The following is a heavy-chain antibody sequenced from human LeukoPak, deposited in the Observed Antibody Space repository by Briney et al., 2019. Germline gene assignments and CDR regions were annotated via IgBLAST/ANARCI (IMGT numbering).Heavy chain of an antibody. V-gene: IGHV3-30*04. J-gene: IGHJ4*02. CDR2: ISYDGSNK. CDR3: ARGGLVGATYFDY. D-gene: IGHD1-26*01. Sequence: GGSLRLSCAASGFTFSSCAMHWVRQAPGKGLEWVAVISYDGSNKYYADSVKGRFTISRDNSKNTLYLQMNSLRAEDTAVYYCARGGLVGATYFDYWGQGTLVTVSS. CDR1: GFTFSSCA.